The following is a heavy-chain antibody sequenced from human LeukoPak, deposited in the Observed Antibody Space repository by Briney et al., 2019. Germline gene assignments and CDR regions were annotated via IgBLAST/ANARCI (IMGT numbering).Heavy chain of an antibody. CDR1: GGSFSGYY. D-gene: IGHD3-22*01. V-gene: IGHV4-34*01. Sequence: KPSETLSLTCAVYGGSFSGYYWSWIRQPPGKGLEWIGEINHSGSTNYNPSLKSRVTISVDTSKNQFSLKLSSVTAADTAVYYCARGLRFGLFSTYYYDSSGYSADAFDIWGQGTMVTVSS. J-gene: IGHJ3*02. CDR2: INHSGST. CDR3: ARGLRFGLFSTYYYDSSGYSADAFDI.